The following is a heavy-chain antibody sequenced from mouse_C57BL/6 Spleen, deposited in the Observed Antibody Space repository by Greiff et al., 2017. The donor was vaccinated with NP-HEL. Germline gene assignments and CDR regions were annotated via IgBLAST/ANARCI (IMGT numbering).Heavy chain of an antibody. Sequence: QVQLQQSGAELVKPGASVKISCKASGYASSSYWMNWVKQRPGKGLEWIGQIYPGDGDTNYNGKFKGKATLTADKSSSTAYMQLSSLTSEDSAVYFCARRGYGSSLDYWGQGTTLTVSS. CDR3: ARRGYGSSLDY. V-gene: IGHV1-80*01. CDR2: IYPGDGDT. J-gene: IGHJ2*01. D-gene: IGHD1-1*01. CDR1: GYASSSYW.